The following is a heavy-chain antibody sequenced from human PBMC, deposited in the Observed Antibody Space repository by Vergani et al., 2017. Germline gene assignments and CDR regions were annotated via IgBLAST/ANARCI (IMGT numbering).Heavy chain of an antibody. Sequence: QVQLVESGGGVVQPGRSLRLSCAASGFTFSSYGMHWVRQAPGKGLEWVAVIWYDGSNKYYADSVKGRFTISRDNSKNTLYLQMNSLRAEDTAVYYCAGWGGYYDSSGYYVYFDYWGQGTLVTVSS. V-gene: IGHV3-33*01. D-gene: IGHD3-22*01. CDR2: IWYDGSNK. J-gene: IGHJ4*02. CDR3: AGWGGYYDSSGYYVYFDY. CDR1: GFTFSSYG.